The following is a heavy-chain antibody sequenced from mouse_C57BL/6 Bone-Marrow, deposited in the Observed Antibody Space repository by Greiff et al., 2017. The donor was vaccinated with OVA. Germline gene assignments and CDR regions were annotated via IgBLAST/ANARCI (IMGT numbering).Heavy chain of an antibody. Sequence: QVQLKQPGAELVKPGASVKLSCKASGYTFTSYWMHWVKQRPGRGLEWIGRIDPNSGGTKYNEKFKSKATLTVDKPSSTAYMQLSSLTSEDSAVYYCARHYYGSSYAFDYWGQGTTLTVSS. V-gene: IGHV1-72*01. CDR1: GYTFTSYW. D-gene: IGHD1-1*01. J-gene: IGHJ2*01. CDR2: IDPNSGGT. CDR3: ARHYYGSSYAFDY.